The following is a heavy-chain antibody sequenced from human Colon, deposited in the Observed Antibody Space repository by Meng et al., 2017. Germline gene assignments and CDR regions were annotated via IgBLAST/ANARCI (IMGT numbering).Heavy chain of an antibody. J-gene: IGHJ4*02. CDR2: ISSNGGST. CDR3: ARGSGYDILAGYYDY. CDR1: GFSFSDYP. Sequence: GESLKIPCAASGFSFSDYPMHWVRQAPGKGLEHVSAISSNGGSTWYADSVKGRFSISRDNFKNTLYLQMGSLRVEDMAVYYCARGSGYDILAGYYDYWGQGTLVTVSS. V-gene: IGHV3-64*02. D-gene: IGHD3-9*01.